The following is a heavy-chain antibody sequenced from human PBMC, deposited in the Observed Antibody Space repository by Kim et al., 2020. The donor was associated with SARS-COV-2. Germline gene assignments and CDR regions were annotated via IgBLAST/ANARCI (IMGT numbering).Heavy chain of an antibody. CDR3: TRVGKSLVGNFYYYMDV. CDR2: IRSKGFGGTT. V-gene: IGHV3-49*03. Sequence: GGSLRLSCTASGFTFGDYALNWFRQAPGKGLEWVGFIRSKGFGGTTEYAASVKGRITISRDDSKSIAYVQMDSLKTEDTAVYYCTRVGKSLVGNFYYYMDVWGKGTTVTVSS. CDR1: GFTFGDYA. D-gene: IGHD2-2*01. J-gene: IGHJ6*03.